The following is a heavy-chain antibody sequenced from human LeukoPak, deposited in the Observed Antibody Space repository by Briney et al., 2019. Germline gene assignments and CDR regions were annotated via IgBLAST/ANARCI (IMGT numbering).Heavy chain of an antibody. D-gene: IGHD3-10*01. J-gene: IGHJ4*02. CDR2: IYYSGST. CDR1: GGSISSYY. CDR3: ARHSTTMGTDY. Sequence: PSETLSLTCTVSGGSISSYYWSWIRQPPGKGLEWIGYIYYSGSTNYNPSLKSRVTISVDTSKNQFSLKLSSVTAADTAVYYCARHSTTMGTDYWGQGTLVTVSS. V-gene: IGHV4-59*08.